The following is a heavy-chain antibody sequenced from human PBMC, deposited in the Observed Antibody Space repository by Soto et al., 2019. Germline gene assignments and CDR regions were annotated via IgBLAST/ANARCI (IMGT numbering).Heavy chain of an antibody. J-gene: IGHJ4*02. CDR1: GLTFSNYG. D-gene: IGHD3-9*01. V-gene: IGHV3-30*18. CDR3: AKAQTATYYDILTGTDY. Sequence: GGSLRLSCAASGLTFSNYGMHWVRQAPGKGLEWVAVISYDGNNEYYADSVKGRFTISRDKSKNTLHLQMNSLRTEDTAVYYCAKAQTATYYDILTGTDYWGQGTLVTVSS. CDR2: ISYDGNNE.